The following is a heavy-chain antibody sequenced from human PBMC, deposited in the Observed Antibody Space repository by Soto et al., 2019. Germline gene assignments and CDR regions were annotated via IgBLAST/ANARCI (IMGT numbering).Heavy chain of an antibody. J-gene: IGHJ5*02. CDR2: ISAYNGKT. CDR3: ARDRHYGSRGTTEFYP. Sequence: ASVKVSCKASGYTFTSNGISWVRQAPGQGLEWMGWISAYNGKTKYAQMLQGRVTMTTDTSTSTAYMELRSLRSDDTAVYYCARDRHYGSRGTTEFYPWGQRTVLTVSS. D-gene: IGHD3-10*01. CDR1: GYTFTSNG. V-gene: IGHV1-18*01.